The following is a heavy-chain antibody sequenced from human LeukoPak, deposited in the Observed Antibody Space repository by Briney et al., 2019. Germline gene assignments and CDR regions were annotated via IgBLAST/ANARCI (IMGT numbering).Heavy chain of an antibody. Sequence: SETLSLTCAVSGGSISSGGYSWSWIRQPPGKGLEWIGYIYHSGSTYYNPSLKSRVTISVDTSKNQFSLKLSSVTAADTAVYYCARGLKQGYYYYGMDVWGQGTTVTVSS. CDR2: IYHSGST. CDR1: GGSISSGGYS. CDR3: ARGLKQGYYYYGMDV. J-gene: IGHJ6*02. V-gene: IGHV4-30-2*01.